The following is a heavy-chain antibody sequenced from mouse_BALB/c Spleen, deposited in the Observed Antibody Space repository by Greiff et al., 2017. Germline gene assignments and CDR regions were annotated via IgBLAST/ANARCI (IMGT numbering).Heavy chain of an antibody. D-gene: IGHD3-2*01. CDR2: INPYNGAT. V-gene: IGHV1-31*01. CDR1: GYSFTGYY. J-gene: IGHJ4*01. Sequence: VQLQQSGPELVKPGASVKISCKASGYSFTGYYMHWVKQSHVKSLEWIGRINPYNGATSYNQNFKDKASLTVDKSSSTAYMELHSLTSEDSAVYYCARGDSSGFSMDYWGQGTSVTVSA. CDR3: ARGDSSGFSMDY.